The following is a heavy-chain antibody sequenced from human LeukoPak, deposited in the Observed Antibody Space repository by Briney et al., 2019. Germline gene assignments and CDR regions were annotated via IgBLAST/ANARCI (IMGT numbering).Heavy chain of an antibody. CDR1: GFTFSNYW. Sequence: GGSLRLSCAASGFTFSNYWMSWVRQAPGKGLEWVANIKQDGSEKNYVDSVKGRFTTSRDNAKNSLYLQMNSLRAEDTAVYYCARGLLAAAGIDYWGQGALVTVSA. CDR3: ARGLLAAAGIDY. J-gene: IGHJ4*02. D-gene: IGHD6-13*01. V-gene: IGHV3-7*04. CDR2: IKQDGSEK.